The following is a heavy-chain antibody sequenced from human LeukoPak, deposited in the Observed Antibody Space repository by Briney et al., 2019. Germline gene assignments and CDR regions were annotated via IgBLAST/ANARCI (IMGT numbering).Heavy chain of an antibody. CDR3: ARHSPHCSSTSCYAGPPDY. D-gene: IGHD2-2*01. Sequence: SETLSLTCAVYGGSFSGYYWSWIRQPPGKGLEWIGEINHSGSTNYNPSLKSRVTISVDTSKNQFSLKLSSVTAADTAVYYCARHSPHCSSTSCYAGPPDYWGQGTLVTVSS. CDR2: INHSGST. V-gene: IGHV4-34*01. CDR1: GGSFSGYY. J-gene: IGHJ4*02.